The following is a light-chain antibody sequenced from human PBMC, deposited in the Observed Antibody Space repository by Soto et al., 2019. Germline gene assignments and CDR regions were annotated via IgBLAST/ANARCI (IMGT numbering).Light chain of an antibody. CDR2: YAS. CDR1: QSVGNN. V-gene: IGKV3-15*01. CDR3: QQYNEWPPIT. Sequence: EIMMTQSPATLSVSPGERATLSCWASQSVGNNLAWYQQKPGQPPRLLIYYASTRATDVPARFSGSGSGTEFTLTISHLQSEDFALYYCQQYNEWPPITFGQGTRLEIK. J-gene: IGKJ5*01.